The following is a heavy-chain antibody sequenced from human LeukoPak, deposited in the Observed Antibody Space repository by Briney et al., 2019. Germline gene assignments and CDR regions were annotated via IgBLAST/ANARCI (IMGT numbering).Heavy chain of an antibody. CDR2: IKQDGSDK. CDR3: ARSCSGGTCNFPKFEP. CDR1: GFTFSAYW. V-gene: IGHV3-7*01. D-gene: IGHD2-15*01. Sequence: PGGSLRLSCAASGFTFSAYWMSWVRRAPGKGLEWVAHIKQDGSDKYYADSVRGRFTVSRDNAKNSLYLQMNSQRAEDTAVYYCARSCSGGTCNFPKFEPWGQGTLVTVSS. J-gene: IGHJ5*02.